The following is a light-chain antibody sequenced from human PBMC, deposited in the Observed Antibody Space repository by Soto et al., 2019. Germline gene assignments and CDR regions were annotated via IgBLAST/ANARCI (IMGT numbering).Light chain of an antibody. Sequence: QSALTQPASVSGSPGQSITISCTGTSSDVGAYNFVSWYQQHPGKAPKLMIYDVSNRPSGLSNRFSGSKSGNTASLTISGLQAEDEADYYCSSYTSSSTPYVFGTGTKVTV. CDR2: DVS. J-gene: IGLJ1*01. CDR3: SSYTSSSTPYV. CDR1: SSDVGAYNF. V-gene: IGLV2-14*01.